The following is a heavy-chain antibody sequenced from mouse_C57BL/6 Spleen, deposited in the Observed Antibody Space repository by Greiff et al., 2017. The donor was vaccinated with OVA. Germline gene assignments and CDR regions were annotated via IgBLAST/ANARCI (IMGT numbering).Heavy chain of an antibody. CDR3: ARMGYDYYAMDY. Sequence: VQLKQSGPELVKPGASVKISCKASGYAFSSSWMNWVKQRPGKGLEWIGRIYPGDGDTNYNGKFKGKATLTADKSSSTAYMQLSSLTSEDSAVYFCARMGYDYYAMDYWGQGTSVTVSS. CDR2: IYPGDGDT. D-gene: IGHD2-14*01. J-gene: IGHJ4*01. CDR1: GYAFSSSW. V-gene: IGHV1-82*01.